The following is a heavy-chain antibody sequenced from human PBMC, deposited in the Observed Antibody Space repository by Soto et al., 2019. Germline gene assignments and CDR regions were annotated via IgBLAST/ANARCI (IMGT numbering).Heavy chain of an antibody. CDR3: ARRGYYDSSPRDY. D-gene: IGHD3-22*01. V-gene: IGHV4-34*01. CDR2: INHSGST. CDR1: GGSFSGYY. Sequence: PSETLSLTCAVYGGSFSGYYWSWIRQPPGKGLEWIGEINHSGSTNYNPSLKSRVTISVDTSKNQFSLKLSSVTAADTAVYYCARRGYYDSSPRDYWGQGTLVTVSS. J-gene: IGHJ4*02.